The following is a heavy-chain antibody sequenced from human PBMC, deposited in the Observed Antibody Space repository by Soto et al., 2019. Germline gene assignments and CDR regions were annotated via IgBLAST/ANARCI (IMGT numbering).Heavy chain of an antibody. CDR2: IKQDGSEK. Sequence: AGGSLRLSCAASGFTFSSYWMSWVRQAPGKGLEWVANIKQDGSEKYYVDSVKGRFTISRDNAKNSLYLQMNSLRAEDTAVYYCARGLYEYYYYYMDVWGKGTKVTVSS. V-gene: IGHV3-7*01. CDR3: ARGLYEYYYYYMDV. D-gene: IGHD2-2*02. CDR1: GFTFSSYW. J-gene: IGHJ6*03.